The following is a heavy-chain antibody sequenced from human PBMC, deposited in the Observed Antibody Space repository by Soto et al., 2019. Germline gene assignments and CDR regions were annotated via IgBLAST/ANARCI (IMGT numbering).Heavy chain of an antibody. CDR3: ATLLDSGYDWGYFDY. CDR2: ISSSSSFI. D-gene: IGHD5-12*01. Sequence: GGSLRLSCAASGFTFSSYTMNWVRQAPGKGLEWVSSISSSSSFIYYADSVKGRFTISRDNAKNSLYLQMNSLRAEDTAVYYCATLLDSGYDWGYFDYWVQGTLVTVSS. CDR1: GFTFSSYT. V-gene: IGHV3-21*01. J-gene: IGHJ4*02.